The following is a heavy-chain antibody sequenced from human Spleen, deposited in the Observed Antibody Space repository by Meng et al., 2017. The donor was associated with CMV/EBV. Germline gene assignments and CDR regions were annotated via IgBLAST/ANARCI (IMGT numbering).Heavy chain of an antibody. D-gene: IGHD6-19*01. Sequence: GGSLRLSCAASGFSFSKYGMHWVRQAPGKGLEWVAAIWYDGNNKYYGDSVKGRFTISRDNSKNTLYLQMNTLRAEDSAVYYCARVGQKQWRVGWGQGTLVTVSS. V-gene: IGHV3-33*01. CDR1: GFSFSKYG. CDR3: ARVGQKQWRVG. CDR2: IWYDGNNK. J-gene: IGHJ4*02.